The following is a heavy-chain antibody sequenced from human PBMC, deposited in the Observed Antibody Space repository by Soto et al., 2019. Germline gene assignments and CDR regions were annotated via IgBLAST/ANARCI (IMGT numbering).Heavy chain of an antibody. CDR3: NTVFEY. CDR2: VNHDGSGT. J-gene: IGHJ4*02. Sequence: EVQLVESGGGLVQPGGSLRLSCAASGYTLSSNWVHWVRQVPGKGLVWVSRVNHDGSGTSYADSVKGRFTISRDNAKNTAYLQMNTLRVEDTAVYYCNTVFEYWGQGTLVTVSS. CDR1: GYTLSSNW. V-gene: IGHV3-74*01. D-gene: IGHD2-21*01.